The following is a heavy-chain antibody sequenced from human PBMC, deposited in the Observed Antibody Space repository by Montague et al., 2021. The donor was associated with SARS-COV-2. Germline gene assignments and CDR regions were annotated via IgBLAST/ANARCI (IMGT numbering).Heavy chain of an antibody. D-gene: IGHD2-2*01. J-gene: IGHJ4*02. CDR2: TYYMSKWYN. CDR1: GDSVSSNIAT. CDR3: ARIPVGSKYYFDF. V-gene: IGHV6-1*01. Sequence: CAISGDSVSSNIATWNWIRQSPSIDLEWLVRTYYMSKWYNDYAESVKSRITIDPDPSKHQFSLHLNSVTPEDTAVYYCARIPVGSKYYFDFWGQGTLVTVSS.